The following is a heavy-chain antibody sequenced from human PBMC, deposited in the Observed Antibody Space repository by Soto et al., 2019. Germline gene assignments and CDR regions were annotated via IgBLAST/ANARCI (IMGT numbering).Heavy chain of an antibody. J-gene: IGHJ4*02. CDR1: GFTFSSYG. Sequence: HPGGSLRLSCAASGFTFSSYGMHWVRQAPGKGLEWVAVIWYDGSNKYYADSVKGRFTISRDNSKNTLYLQMNSLRAEDTAVYYCARDNAIVVPRTYYFDYWGQGTLVTVSS. V-gene: IGHV3-33*01. CDR2: IWYDGSNK. D-gene: IGHD3-22*01. CDR3: ARDNAIVVPRTYYFDY.